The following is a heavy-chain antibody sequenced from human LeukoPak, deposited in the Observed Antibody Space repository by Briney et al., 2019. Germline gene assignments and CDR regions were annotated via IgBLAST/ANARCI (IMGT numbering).Heavy chain of an antibody. CDR1: GFTFSSYA. CDR3: AKDRGVGDAGLYYHYGMDV. V-gene: IGHV3-30*18. D-gene: IGHD3-16*01. Sequence: GGSLRLSCAASGFTFSSYAMHWVRQAPGKGLEWVAVISYDGSSKDYADSVKGRFTISRDNSKNTLDLQMNSLRAEDTAVYYCAKDRGVGDAGLYYHYGMDVWGQGTTVTVSS. J-gene: IGHJ6*02. CDR2: ISYDGSSK.